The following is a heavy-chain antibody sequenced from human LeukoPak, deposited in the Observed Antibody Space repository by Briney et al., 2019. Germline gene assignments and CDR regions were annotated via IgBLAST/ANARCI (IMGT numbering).Heavy chain of an antibody. V-gene: IGHV1-46*01. CDR1: GYTFTSYY. Sequence: ASVKVSCKASGYTFTSYYMHWVRQAPGQGLEWMGIINPSGGSTSYAQKFQGRVTMTRVTSTSTVYMELSSLRSEDTAVYYCASSSGYYYAFDYWGQGTLVTVSS. J-gene: IGHJ4*02. CDR2: INPSGGST. D-gene: IGHD3-22*01. CDR3: ASSSGYYYAFDY.